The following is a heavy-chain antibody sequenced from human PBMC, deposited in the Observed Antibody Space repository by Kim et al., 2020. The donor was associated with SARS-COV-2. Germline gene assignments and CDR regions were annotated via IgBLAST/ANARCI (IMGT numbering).Heavy chain of an antibody. CDR1: GFTFSKSW. D-gene: IGHD4-4*01. J-gene: IGHJ4*02. V-gene: IGHV3-7*03. CDR3: ATDSHFSTFDF. Sequence: GGSLRLSCAASGFTFSKSWMNWVRQPPGQGLEFVANISPDGREINYVDYVKGRFTISRDNAKNSLYLQMNSLRAEDTAVYYCATDSHFSTFDFWGQGTLVTVSS. CDR2: ISPDGREI.